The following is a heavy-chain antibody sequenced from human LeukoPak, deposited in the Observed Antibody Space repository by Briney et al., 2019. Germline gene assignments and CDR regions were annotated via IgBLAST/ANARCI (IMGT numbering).Heavy chain of an antibody. CDR1: GFTFSSFG. CDR2: ISYDGSNK. CDR3: AADCSNGVCSQS. D-gene: IGHD2-8*01. Sequence: PGGSLRLSCAASGFTFSSFGMHWVRQVPGRGLEWVAVISYDGSNKYYAESVKGRFTISRDISKNTLYLEMSSLRAEDSAVYYCAADCSNGVCSQSWGQGTLVTVSS. V-gene: IGHV3-30*03. J-gene: IGHJ4*02.